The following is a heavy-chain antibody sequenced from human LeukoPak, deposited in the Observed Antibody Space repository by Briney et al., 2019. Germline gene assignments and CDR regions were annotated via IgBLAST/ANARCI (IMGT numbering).Heavy chain of an antibody. J-gene: IGHJ6*03. V-gene: IGHV3-43*02. CDR1: GFTFSDYY. D-gene: IGHD1-26*01. CDR3: AKDDSGSYLRGYYYMDV. CDR2: ISGDGGST. Sequence: GGSLRLSCAASGFTFSDYYMSWIRQAPGKGLEWVSLISGDGGSTYYADSVKGRFTISRDNSKNSLYLQMNSLRTEDTALYYCAKDDSGSYLRGYYYMDVWGKGTTVTVSS.